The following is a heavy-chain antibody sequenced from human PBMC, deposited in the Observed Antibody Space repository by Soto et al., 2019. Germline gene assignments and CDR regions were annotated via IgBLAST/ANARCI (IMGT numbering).Heavy chain of an antibody. CDR1: GGTFSSYS. V-gene: IGHV1-69*01. J-gene: IGHJ4*02. CDR3: ARDGGRHSGGIDY. CDR2: IIPIFGTA. D-gene: IGHD1-26*01. Sequence: QVQLVQSGAEVQKPGSSVKVSCKASGGTFSSYSINWVRQAPGQGLEWMGEIIPIFGTANYAQKFQGRVTITADESTSKAYMELSSLRYEDTAVYYCARDGGRHSGGIDYWGQGTLVTVSS.